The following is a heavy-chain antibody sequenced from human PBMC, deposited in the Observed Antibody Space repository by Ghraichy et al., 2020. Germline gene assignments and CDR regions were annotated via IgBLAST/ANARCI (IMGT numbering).Heavy chain of an antibody. CDR3: ARDGIAVLLWSGPQVGAFDI. J-gene: IGHJ3*02. CDR2: IKQDGSEK. Sequence: GGSLRLSCAASGFTFSSYWMSWVRQAPGKGLEWVANIKQDGSEKYYVDSVKGRFTISRDNAKNSLYLQMNSLRAEDTAVYYCARDGIAVLLWSGPQVGAFDIWGQGTMVTVSS. V-gene: IGHV3-7*03. D-gene: IGHD3-10*01. CDR1: GFTFSSYW.